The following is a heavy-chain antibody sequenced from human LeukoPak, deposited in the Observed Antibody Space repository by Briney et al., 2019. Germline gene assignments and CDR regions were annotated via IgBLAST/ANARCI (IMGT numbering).Heavy chain of an antibody. D-gene: IGHD5-12*01. CDR2: ISSSGSTI. Sequence: GGSLRLSCAASGFTFSDYYMSWIRQAPGKGLEWVSHISSSGSTIYYADSVKGRFTISRDNAKNSLYLQMNSLRAEDTAVYYCERAQSGYDDVDYCVQGTLITVSS. V-gene: IGHV3-11*01. CDR3: ERAQSGYDDVDY. CDR1: GFTFSDYY. J-gene: IGHJ4*02.